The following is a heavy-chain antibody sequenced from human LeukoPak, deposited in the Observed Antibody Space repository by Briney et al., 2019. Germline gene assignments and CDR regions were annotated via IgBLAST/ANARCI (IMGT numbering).Heavy chain of an antibody. D-gene: IGHD2-15*01. V-gene: IGHV3-23*01. CDR1: GFTFSSYA. J-gene: IGHJ4*02. Sequence: GGSLRLSCAASGFTFSSYAMSWVRQAPGKGLEWVSSICGGGDTTYYADSVKGRFTISRDTSKNTLYLQMDGLRAEDMATYYCAKGRGGSCYSGLDSWGQGTLVTVSS. CDR3: AKGRGGSCYSGLDS. CDR2: ICGGGDTT.